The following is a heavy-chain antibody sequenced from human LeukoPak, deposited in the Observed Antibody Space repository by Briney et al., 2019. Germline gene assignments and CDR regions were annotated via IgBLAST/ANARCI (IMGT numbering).Heavy chain of an antibody. CDR3: ANQRGGF. V-gene: IGHV3-23*01. D-gene: IGHD3-10*01. CDR1: GFTFSSYS. CDR2: ISGTAENT. J-gene: IGHJ4*02. Sequence: GGSLRLSCAASGFTFSSYSFNWVRQAPGKGLEWVSAISGTAENTYYADSVKGRFSISRDNSRNTVHLQMNSLRPEDTAVYYCANQRGGFWGQGTLVTVSS.